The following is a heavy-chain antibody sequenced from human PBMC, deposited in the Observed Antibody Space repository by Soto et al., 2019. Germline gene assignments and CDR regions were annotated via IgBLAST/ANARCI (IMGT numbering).Heavy chain of an antibody. CDR2: IYFSGTT. J-gene: IGHJ5*01. Sequence: QVQLQESGPGLVKPSQILSLTCTVSGGSISSGGHYWTWIRQRPGKGLEWIGYIYFSGTTYYNPSLKSRVAISLNTSKIQFSLNFSSVTAADTAVYYCARDTGGYCSSSSCWGWFDPWGQGPLVTVSS. CDR1: GGSISSGGHY. D-gene: IGHD2-2*01. CDR3: ARDTGGYCSSSSCWGWFDP. V-gene: IGHV4-31*03.